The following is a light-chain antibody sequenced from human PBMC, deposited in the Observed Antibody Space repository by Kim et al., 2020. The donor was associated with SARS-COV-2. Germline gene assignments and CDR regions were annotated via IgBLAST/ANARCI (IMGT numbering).Light chain of an antibody. CDR3: QQYNNWPRT. CDR2: GAF. CDR1: QSVSIN. V-gene: IGKV3-15*01. Sequence: EIVMTQSPATLSVSPGERATLSCRASQSVSINLAWYQQKPGQAPRLLIYGAFTRATVIPARFSGGGSGTEFTLTISSLQSEDFAVYYCQQYNNWPRTFGQGTKVEIK. J-gene: IGKJ1*01.